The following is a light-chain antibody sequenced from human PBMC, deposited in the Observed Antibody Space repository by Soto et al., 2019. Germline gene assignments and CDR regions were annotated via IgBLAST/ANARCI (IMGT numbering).Light chain of an antibody. CDR2: EAS. V-gene: IGKV1-33*01. CDR3: QQYESLPFT. CDR1: EDISKY. J-gene: IGKJ3*01. Sequence: DIPMTQSPSSLSASVGDRVTITCQATEDISKYLNWFQKKPGKAPKLLIYEASTLEAGVPSRFTGSGSVTTFTFTITDLQPDDIATYYCQQYESLPFTFGPGTTVNI.